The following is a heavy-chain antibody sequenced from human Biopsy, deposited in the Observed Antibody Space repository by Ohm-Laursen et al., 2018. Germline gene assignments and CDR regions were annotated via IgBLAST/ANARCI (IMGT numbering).Heavy chain of an antibody. CDR3: ARGSNDFGGLYFPR. V-gene: IGHV4-31*11. J-gene: IGHJ4*02. CDR2: IFYSANT. Sequence: SQTLSLTWAVSGVSINGGRYYWNWIRHHPGKGLEWIGNIFYSANTYYNPSLKSRVTISVDTSRNHFSLRLSSLTAADTAVYYCARGSNDFGGLYFPRWGQGTLLTVSS. D-gene: IGHD4-23*01. CDR1: GVSINGGRYY.